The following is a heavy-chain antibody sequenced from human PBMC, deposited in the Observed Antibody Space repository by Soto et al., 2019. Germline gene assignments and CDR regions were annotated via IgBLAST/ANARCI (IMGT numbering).Heavy chain of an antibody. Sequence: EVQLLESGGGLVQPGGSLRLSCTASGFTFSAHAMTWVRQAPGKGLERVSGISGGGRGAYYAESVEGRFTVSRANSKNPPAPQMDSLRAEDTDVYYCAIDLWWYTQWGQGTLVTVSS. V-gene: IGHV3-23*01. CDR2: ISGGGRGA. J-gene: IGHJ4*02. D-gene: IGHD2-15*01. CDR3: AIDLWWYTQ. CDR1: GFTFSAHA.